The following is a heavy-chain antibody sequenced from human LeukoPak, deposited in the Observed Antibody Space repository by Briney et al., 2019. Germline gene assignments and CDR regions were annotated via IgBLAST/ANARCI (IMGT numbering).Heavy chain of an antibody. J-gene: IGHJ5*02. D-gene: IGHD3-10*01. V-gene: IGHV1-46*01. Sequence: ASVKVSCKASGYTFTSYYMHWVRQAPGQGLEWMGIINPSGGSTSYAQKFQGRVTMTRDTSISTAYMELSRLRSDDTAVYYCARYGSGSYKGYNWFDPWGQGTLVTVSS. CDR3: ARYGSGSYKGYNWFDP. CDR1: GYTFTSYY. CDR2: INPSGGST.